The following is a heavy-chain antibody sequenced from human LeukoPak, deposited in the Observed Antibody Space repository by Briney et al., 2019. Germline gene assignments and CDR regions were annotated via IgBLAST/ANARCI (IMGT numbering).Heavy chain of an antibody. CDR3: ARRSLYCSSTSCYLWFDP. V-gene: IGHV4-59*08. CDR1: GGSISSYY. D-gene: IGHD2-2*01. Sequence: SETLSLTCTVSGGSISSYYWGWIRQPPGKGLEWIGYIYYSGSTNYNPSLKSRVTISVDTSKNQFSLKLSSVTAADTAVYYCARRSLYCSSTSCYLWFDPWGQGTLVTVSS. CDR2: IYYSGST. J-gene: IGHJ5*02.